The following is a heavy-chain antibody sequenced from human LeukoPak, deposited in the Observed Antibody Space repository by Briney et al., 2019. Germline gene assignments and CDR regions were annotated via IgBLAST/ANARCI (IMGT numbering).Heavy chain of an antibody. J-gene: IGHJ4*02. CDR2: MNPNSGNT. D-gene: IGHD3-10*01. Sequence: GASVKVSCKASGYTFTSYDINWVRQATGQGLEWMGWMNPNSGNTGYAQKFQGRVTMTRNTSISTAYMELSSLRSEDTAVYYCARMITMVRGVYFYYFDYWGQGTLVTVSS. CDR1: GYTFTSYD. CDR3: ARMITMVRGVYFYYFDY. V-gene: IGHV1-8*01.